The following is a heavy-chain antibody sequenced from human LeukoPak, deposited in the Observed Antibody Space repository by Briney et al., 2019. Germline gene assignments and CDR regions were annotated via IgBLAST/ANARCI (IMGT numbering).Heavy chain of an antibody. D-gene: IGHD2-2*01. CDR2: ISSCGKSI. Sequence: GGSLRLSCAASGFSYTSYSMNWVRQGPRQGLEWVSSISSCGKSIYYADSARGGFTTSRDNATNSLYLQMSSVGAVATAACYCARDLGRSISCYDYWGQGTLVTVSS. V-gene: IGHV3-21*01. CDR1: GFSYTSYS. J-gene: IGHJ4*02. CDR3: ARDLGRSISCYDY.